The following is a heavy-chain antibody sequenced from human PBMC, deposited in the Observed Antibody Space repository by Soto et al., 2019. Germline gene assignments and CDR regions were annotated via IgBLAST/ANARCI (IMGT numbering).Heavy chain of an antibody. CDR1: GRSFSAYS. Sequence: SETLSLTCGVYGRSFSAYSWTWLRQSPGKGLEWIGEITHGGSTDYNPALKSRLVMSVDTSKNQFSLRVTSVTAADAAVYFCARARFDSWSHIYYGLDVWGQGTTVTVSS. J-gene: IGHJ6*02. D-gene: IGHD3-3*01. CDR2: ITHGGST. CDR3: ARARFDSWSHIYYGLDV. V-gene: IGHV4-34*01.